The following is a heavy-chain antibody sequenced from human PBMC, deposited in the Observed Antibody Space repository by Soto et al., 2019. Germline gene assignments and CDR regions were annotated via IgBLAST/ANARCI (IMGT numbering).Heavy chain of an antibody. CDR3: GGGQYYFDY. J-gene: IGHJ4*02. CDR2: ISYDGSNK. Sequence: QVQLVESGGGVVQPGRSLRLSCAASGFPFSSYGMHWVREAPGKGLEWVAVISYDGSNKYYADSVKGRFTISRDNSASNLYLPKNSLRPGDTAIDYCGGGQYYFDYRGQGTLVTVSP. CDR1: GFPFSSYG. V-gene: IGHV3-30*03. D-gene: IGHD3-10*01.